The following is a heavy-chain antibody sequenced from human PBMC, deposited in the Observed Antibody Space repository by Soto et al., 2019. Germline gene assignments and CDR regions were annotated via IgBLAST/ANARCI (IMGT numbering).Heavy chain of an antibody. CDR2: IWYDGSNK. V-gene: IGHV3-33*01. Sequence: QVQLVESGGGVVQPGRSLRLSCAASGFTFSSYGMHWVRQAPGKGLEWVAVIWYDGSNKYYADSVKGRFTISRDNSKNTLYLQMNSLRAEDTAVYYCARGRCSGGSCWIDYWGQGTLVTVSS. CDR3: ARGRCSGGSCWIDY. J-gene: IGHJ4*02. D-gene: IGHD2-15*01. CDR1: GFTFSSYG.